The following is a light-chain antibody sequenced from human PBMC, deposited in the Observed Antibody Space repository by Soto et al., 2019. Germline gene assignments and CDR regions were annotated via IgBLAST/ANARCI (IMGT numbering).Light chain of an antibody. CDR1: QRVSSTY. CDR2: GAS. J-gene: IGKJ4*01. Sequence: IGLTQSPGTLSLSPVERATLSCRASQRVSSTYLAWYQQKPGQAPRLLIYGASSRATGIPDRFSGSGSGTDFTLTISRLEPEDFAVYYCQHYGSLVLTFGGGTKVAIK. CDR3: QHYGSLVLT. V-gene: IGKV3-20*01.